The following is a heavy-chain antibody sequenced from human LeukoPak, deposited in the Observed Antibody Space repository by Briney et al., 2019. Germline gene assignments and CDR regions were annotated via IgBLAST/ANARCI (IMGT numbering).Heavy chain of an antibody. V-gene: IGHV3-21*01. Sequence: GSLRLSCAASGFTFSSYSMNWVRQAPGKGLEWVSSISSSSSYIYYADSVKGRLTISRDNAKNSLYLQMNSLRAEDTAVYYCARSSSGQGGRFFDYWGQGTLVTVSS. CDR1: GFTFSSYS. CDR2: ISSSSSYI. CDR3: ARSSSGQGGRFFDY. J-gene: IGHJ4*02. D-gene: IGHD6-19*01.